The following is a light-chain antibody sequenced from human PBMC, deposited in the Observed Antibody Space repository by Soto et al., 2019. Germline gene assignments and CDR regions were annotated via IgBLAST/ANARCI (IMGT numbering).Light chain of an antibody. V-gene: IGKV3-20*01. CDR1: QSVSNNY. CDR3: QQYNQWPGT. Sequence: EIVLTQSPCTLSLSPGERATLSCRASQSVSNNYLAWYQQKPGQAPRLLIYGASNRATGIPDRFSGSGSGADFTLTISGLQSEDFAVYHCQQYNQWPGTFGQGTKVDIK. CDR2: GAS. J-gene: IGKJ1*01.